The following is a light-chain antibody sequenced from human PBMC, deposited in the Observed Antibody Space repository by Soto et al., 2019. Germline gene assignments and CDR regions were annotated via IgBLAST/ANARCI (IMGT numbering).Light chain of an antibody. CDR3: QQYGSSGT. Sequence: EIVMTQSPATLSVSPGVRATLSCRASQTVTSNLAWYQQKPGQAPRLLIYDASTRATGIPARFSGSGSGTDFTLTISRLEPEDFAVYYCQQYGSSGTFGQGTKVDIK. CDR2: DAS. J-gene: IGKJ1*01. V-gene: IGKV3-15*01. CDR1: QTVTSN.